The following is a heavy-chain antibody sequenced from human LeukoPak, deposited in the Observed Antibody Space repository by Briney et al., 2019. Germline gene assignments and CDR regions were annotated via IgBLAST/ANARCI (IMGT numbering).Heavy chain of an antibody. CDR2: ITTIGGST. CDR1: GYTFTSDY. CDR3: ARVGGGDTWNY. D-gene: IGHD2-21*02. Sequence: ASVKSSCKASGYTFTSDYLHWVRHAPGQGLEWRGIITTIGGSTRYAQKFQGRVTMTRDTSTSTVYMELSSLRSEDTAVYYCARVGGGDTWNYWGQGTLVTVSS. V-gene: IGHV1-46*03. J-gene: IGHJ4*02.